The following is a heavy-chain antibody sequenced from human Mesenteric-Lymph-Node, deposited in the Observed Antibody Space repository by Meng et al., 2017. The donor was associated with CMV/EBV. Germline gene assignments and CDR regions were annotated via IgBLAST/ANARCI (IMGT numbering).Heavy chain of an antibody. D-gene: IGHD2-2*01. CDR2: INDSGSA. J-gene: IGHJ4*02. Sequence: SETLSLTCAVYDGSFTNYYWSWIRQPPGKGLEWIGEINDSGSANYNPSLKSRVTISVDTSKSQFSLKLTSVTAASTAVYYCATAPIYQLPDYWDQGTLVTVSS. CDR1: DGSFTNYY. CDR3: ATAPIYQLPDY. V-gene: IGHV4-34*01.